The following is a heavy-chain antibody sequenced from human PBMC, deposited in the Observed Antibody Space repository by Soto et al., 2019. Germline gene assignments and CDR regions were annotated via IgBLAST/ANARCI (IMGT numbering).Heavy chain of an antibody. CDR3: AGGSY. J-gene: IGHJ4*02. CDR1: GFMFRIHW. CDR2: LNQDGSEK. Sequence: EMQLVESGGGLVQPGGSLRLSCAASGFMFRIHWMNWVRQAPGKGLEWVANLNQDGSEKYYVDSVKGRFTISRDNAKNSLSLQMNSLRAEDTAVYYCAGGSYWGQGTLITVSS. V-gene: IGHV3-7*01.